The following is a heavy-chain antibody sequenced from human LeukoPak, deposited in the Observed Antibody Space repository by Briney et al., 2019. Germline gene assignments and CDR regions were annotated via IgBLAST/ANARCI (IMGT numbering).Heavy chain of an antibody. J-gene: IGHJ4*02. D-gene: IGHD6-13*01. CDR1: GYTLTVYY. V-gene: IGHV1-69*13. CDR3: ARGPGGAAGRMDFDY. CDR2: IIPIFGTA. Sequence: SVKVSCKASGYTLTVYYIHWVRQAPGQGLEWMGGIIPIFGTANYAQKFQGRVTITADESTSTAYMELSSLRSEDTAVYYCARGPGGAAGRMDFDYWGQGTLVTVSS.